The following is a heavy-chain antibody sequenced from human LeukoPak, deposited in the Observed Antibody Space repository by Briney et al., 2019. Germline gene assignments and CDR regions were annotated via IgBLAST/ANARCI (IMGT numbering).Heavy chain of an antibody. Sequence: ASVKVSCKVSGYTLTELAMHWVRQAPGEGLEWMGGFDPEDGETVYAQKFQGRVTMTEDTSTDTAYKELSSLSSEDTAVYFCATYSGYYYYWGQGTLVTVSS. CDR2: FDPEDGET. V-gene: IGHV1-24*01. CDR3: ATYSGYYYY. D-gene: IGHD3-3*01. J-gene: IGHJ4*02. CDR1: GYTLTELA.